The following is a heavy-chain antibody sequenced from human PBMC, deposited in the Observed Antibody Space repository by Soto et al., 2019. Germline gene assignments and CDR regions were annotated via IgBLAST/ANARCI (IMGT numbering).Heavy chain of an antibody. J-gene: IGHJ3*02. CDR3: TTVYYDILTGPLSI. D-gene: IGHD3-9*01. CDR1: GFTFSDAW. CDR2: IKSKTDGGTT. V-gene: IGHV3-15*01. Sequence: GGSLRLSCAASGFTFSDAWMSWVRQAPGKGLEWVGRIKSKTDGGTTDYAAPVKGRFTISRDDSKNTLYLQMNSLKTEDTAVYYCTTVYYDILTGPLSIWGQGTMVTVS.